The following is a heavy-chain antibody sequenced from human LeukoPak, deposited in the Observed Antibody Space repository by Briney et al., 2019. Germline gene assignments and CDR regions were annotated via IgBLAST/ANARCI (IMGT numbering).Heavy chain of an antibody. CDR3: ARGPGTGDSSGSFDS. D-gene: IGHD3-22*01. Sequence: SETLSLTCTVSGYSISSGYYWGWIRQPPGKGLEWIGSIYHSGDTYFNPSLKSRVTISVDTSKNQFSLKLSSVTAADTAVYYCARGPGTGDSSGSFDSWGQGTLVTVSS. CDR2: IYHSGDT. CDR1: GYSISSGYY. J-gene: IGHJ4*02. V-gene: IGHV4-38-2*02.